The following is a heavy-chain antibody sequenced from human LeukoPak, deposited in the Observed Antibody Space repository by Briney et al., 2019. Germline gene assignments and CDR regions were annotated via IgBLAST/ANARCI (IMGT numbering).Heavy chain of an antibody. J-gene: IGHJ4*02. CDR2: ISYDGSNK. CDR1: GFTFSSYA. Sequence: GGSLRLSCAASGFTFSSYAMHWVRQAPGKGLEWVAVISYDGSNKYYADSVKGRFTISRDNSKNTLYLQMNSLRAEDTAVYYCAKDGKYSSSWYVGDYWGQGTLVTVSS. V-gene: IGHV3-30*04. D-gene: IGHD6-13*01. CDR3: AKDGKYSSSWYVGDY.